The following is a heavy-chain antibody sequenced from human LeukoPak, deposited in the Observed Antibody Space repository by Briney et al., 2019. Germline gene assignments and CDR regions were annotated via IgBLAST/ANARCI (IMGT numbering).Heavy chain of an antibody. V-gene: IGHV3-23*01. CDR2: ISGSGGST. Sequence: PGGSLRLSCAASGFTFSSYAMSWVRQAPGKGLEWVSAISGSGGSTYYADSVKGRFTISRDNSKNTLYLQMNSLRAEDTAVYYCAKDVAASGSYWKGSLLYYFDCWGQGTLVTVSS. CDR1: GFTFSSYA. CDR3: AKDVAASGSYWKGSLLYYFDC. J-gene: IGHJ4*02. D-gene: IGHD1-26*01.